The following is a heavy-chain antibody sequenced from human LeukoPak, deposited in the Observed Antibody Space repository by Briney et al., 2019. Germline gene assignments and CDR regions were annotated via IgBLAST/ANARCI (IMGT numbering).Heavy chain of an antibody. CDR3: ARVTGSYYDSSGPPGD. V-gene: IGHV1-18*01. CDR1: GYTFTSYS. J-gene: IGHJ3*01. CDR2: ISAYNGNT. D-gene: IGHD3-22*01. Sequence: ASVKVSCKASGYTFTSYSISWGPHAPGQGLEWMGCISAYNGNTNYAQKLQGRVTMTTDTSTSTAYMELRSLRSDDTAVYYCARVTGSYYDSSGPPGDWGQGTMVTVSS.